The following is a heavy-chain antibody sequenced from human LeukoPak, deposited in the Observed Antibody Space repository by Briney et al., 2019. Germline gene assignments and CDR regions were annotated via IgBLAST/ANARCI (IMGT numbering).Heavy chain of an antibody. CDR1: GYHFTSYW. CDR3: ARGVVVPAADY. Sequence: GEALETSLKGAGYHFTSYWNGWGRPMAGKGVGWGGIIYPGDSDTRYSPSFQGQVTISAHKSISTAYLQCSSLKASDTAMYYCARGVVVPAADYWGQGTLVTVSS. D-gene: IGHD2-2*01. CDR2: IYPGDSDT. V-gene: IGHV5-51*01. J-gene: IGHJ4*02.